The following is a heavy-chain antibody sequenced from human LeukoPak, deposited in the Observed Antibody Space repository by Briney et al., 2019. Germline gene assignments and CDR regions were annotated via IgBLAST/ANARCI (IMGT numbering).Heavy chain of an antibody. CDR3: AILGYCGRTRCYPDN. J-gene: IGHJ4*02. Sequence: SETLSLTCTVSGGSISSYYWSWIRQPPGKGLEWIGYIYDSGSTNYNPSLKSRVTISVDTSKNQFSLKLSSVTAADTAVYYCAILGYCGRTRCYPDNWGQGTLVTVSS. CDR2: IYDSGST. D-gene: IGHD2-2*01. V-gene: IGHV4-59*08. CDR1: GGSISSYY.